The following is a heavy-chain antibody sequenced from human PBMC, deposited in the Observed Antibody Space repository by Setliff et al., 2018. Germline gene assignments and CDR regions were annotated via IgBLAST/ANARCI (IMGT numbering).Heavy chain of an antibody. CDR1: GYTFNNYG. D-gene: IGHD3-22*01. Sequence: ASVKVSCKASGYTFNNYGITWVRQAPGQGLEWMGWINNYSFKTTYPQKFLDRVTMTTDTSATTAYMELKNLRSDDTAVYYCARINFYASSGYYYAPDLWGQGTLVTVSS. J-gene: IGHJ5*02. V-gene: IGHV1-18*01. CDR3: ARINFYASSGYYYAPDL. CDR2: INNYSFKT.